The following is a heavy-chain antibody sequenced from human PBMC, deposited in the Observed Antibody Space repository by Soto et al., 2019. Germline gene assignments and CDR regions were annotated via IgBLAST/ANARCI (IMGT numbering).Heavy chain of an antibody. CDR2: ISYDGSNK. V-gene: IGHV3-30-3*01. CDR1: GFTFSSYA. J-gene: IGHJ4*02. D-gene: IGHD6-13*01. Sequence: GGSLRLSCAASGFTFSSYAMHWVRQAPGKGLEWVAVISYDGSNKYYADSVKGRFTISRDNSKNTLYLQMNSLRAEDTAVYYCARDHSSSWLDYWGQGTLVTVSS. CDR3: ARDHSSSWLDY.